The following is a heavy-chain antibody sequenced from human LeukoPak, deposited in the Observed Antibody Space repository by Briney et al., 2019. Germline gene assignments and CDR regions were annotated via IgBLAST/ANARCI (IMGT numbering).Heavy chain of an antibody. V-gene: IGHV3-23*01. CDR1: GFTFSSYA. D-gene: IGHD6-19*01. CDR2: ISGSGGST. CDR3: AKDQVYSSGWWWAY. J-gene: IGHJ4*02. Sequence: GGSLRLSCAASGFTFSSYAMSWVRQAQGKGLEWVSAISGSGGSTYYADSVKGRFTISRDNSKNTLYLQMNSLRAEDTAVYYCAKDQVYSSGWWWAYWGQGTLVTVSS.